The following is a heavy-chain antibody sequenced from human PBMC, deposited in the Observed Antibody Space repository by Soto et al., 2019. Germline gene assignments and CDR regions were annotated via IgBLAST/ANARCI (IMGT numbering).Heavy chain of an antibody. D-gene: IGHD1-1*01. V-gene: IGHV1-3*01. Sequence: ASVKVSCKSSRYSFTTYALHWVRQAPGQRLEWMGWINAGNGDTKYSETFQGRVTITRDTSANTAYMELSSLRSEDTSVYYCARDPGTGAALRAYHFDYWGQGTLVTVSS. J-gene: IGHJ4*02. CDR1: RYSFTTYA. CDR2: INAGNGDT. CDR3: ARDPGTGAALRAYHFDY.